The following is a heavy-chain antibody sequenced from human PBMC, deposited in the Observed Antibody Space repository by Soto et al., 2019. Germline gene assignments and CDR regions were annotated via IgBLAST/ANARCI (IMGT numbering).Heavy chain of an antibody. Sequence: QVQLVESGGGLVKPGGSLRLSCAASGFTFSDYYMSWIRQAPGKGLEWVSYISSSGSTIYYADAVKGRFTISRDNANNAQYLQMNRLRAKDTAVYYCARWGLGTLFVPIWGQGTMVTLSS. V-gene: IGHV3-11*01. CDR2: ISSSGSTI. D-gene: IGHD2-8*01. J-gene: IGHJ3*02. CDR1: GFTFSDYY. CDR3: ARWGLGTLFVPI.